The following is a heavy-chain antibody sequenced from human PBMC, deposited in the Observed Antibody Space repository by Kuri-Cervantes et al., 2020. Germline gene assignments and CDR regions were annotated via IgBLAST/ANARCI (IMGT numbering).Heavy chain of an antibody. V-gene: IGHV1-46*01. CDR1: GYTFTNYY. CDR3: ARDKGRTFGYYGMDV. Sequence: ASVKVSCKASGYTFTNYYLHWVRQAPGQGLEWMGMINPSGGSTNYAQKFQGRVSMTRDTSTSTVYMELSSLRSEDTAVYFCARDKGRTFGYYGMDVWGQGTTVTVSS. J-gene: IGHJ6*02. CDR2: INPSGGST. D-gene: IGHD3-16*01.